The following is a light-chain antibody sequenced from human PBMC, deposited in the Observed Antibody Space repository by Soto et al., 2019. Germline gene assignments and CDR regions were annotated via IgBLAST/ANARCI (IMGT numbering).Light chain of an antibody. CDR3: QQSYSNPWT. CDR2: AAS. V-gene: IGKV1-39*01. J-gene: IGKJ1*01. CDR1: QDIRRY. Sequence: DIQMTQSPSFLSASVGDRFTITCQASQDIRRYLNWYQKKPGKAPKLLIYAASSLQSGVPSRLSGSGYGTDLTITISSMQTEDFETYYCQQSYSNPWTFGQGTKVDI.